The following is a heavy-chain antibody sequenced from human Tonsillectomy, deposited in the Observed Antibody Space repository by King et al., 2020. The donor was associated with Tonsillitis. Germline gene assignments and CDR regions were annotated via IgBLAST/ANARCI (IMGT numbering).Heavy chain of an antibody. V-gene: IGHV3-73*01. J-gene: IGHJ4*02. CDR1: GFTFSGSA. Sequence: VQLVESGGGLVQPGGSLKLSCAASGFTFSGSAMHWVRQASGKGLEWVGRIRSKANSYATAYAASVKGRFTISRDDSKNTAYLQMNSLKTEDTAVYYCTINDPYDSSGYYYGWADYWGQGTLVTVSS. CDR2: IRSKANSYAT. CDR3: TINDPYDSSGYYYGWADY. D-gene: IGHD3-22*01.